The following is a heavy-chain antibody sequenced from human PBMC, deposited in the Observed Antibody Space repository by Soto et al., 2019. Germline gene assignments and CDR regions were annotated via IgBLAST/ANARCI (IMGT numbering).Heavy chain of an antibody. V-gene: IGHV4-59*08. CDR2: IFYSGST. D-gene: IGHD6-19*01. CDR3: ARRYSSGFDY. J-gene: IGHJ4*02. CDR1: GGSISSYY. Sequence: SETLSLTSTVSGGSISSYYWSWIWQPPGKGLEWVGYIFYSGSTNYNPSLKSRVTIAEDTTKNQFSLKLSSVTAADTAVYYCARRYSSGFDYWGQGTLVTVSS.